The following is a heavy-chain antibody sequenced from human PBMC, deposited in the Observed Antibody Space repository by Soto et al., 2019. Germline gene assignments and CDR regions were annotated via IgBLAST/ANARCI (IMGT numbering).Heavy chain of an antibody. Sequence: ASVKVSCKASGYTFTSYDINWVRQATGQGLEWMGWMNPNSGNTGYAQKFQGRVTMTRNTSISTAYMELSSLRSEDTAVYYCARGLYRCWYSPSYYYYGMDVWGQGTTVIVSS. CDR2: MNPNSGNT. CDR1: GYTFTSYD. CDR3: ARGLYRCWYSPSYYYYGMDV. V-gene: IGHV1-8*01. J-gene: IGHJ6*02. D-gene: IGHD2-15*01.